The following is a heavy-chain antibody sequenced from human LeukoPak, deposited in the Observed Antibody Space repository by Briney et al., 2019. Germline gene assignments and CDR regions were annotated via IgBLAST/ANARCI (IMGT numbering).Heavy chain of an antibody. CDR2: MNPNSGNT. V-gene: IGHV1-8*01. CDR1: GYTFTSYD. Sequence: ASVKVSCKASGYTFTSYDINWVRQATGQGLEWMGWMNPNSGNTGYAQKFQGRVTMTRNTSISTAYMELSSLRSGDTAVYYCAGAPMITMARGARRGWFDPWGQGTLVTVSS. J-gene: IGHJ5*02. CDR3: AGAPMITMARGARRGWFDP. D-gene: IGHD3-10*01.